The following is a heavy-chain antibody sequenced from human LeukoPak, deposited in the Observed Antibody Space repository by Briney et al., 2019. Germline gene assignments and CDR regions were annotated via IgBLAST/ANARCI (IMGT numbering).Heavy chain of an antibody. J-gene: IGHJ5*02. CDR2: IYPGDSDT. CDR3: ARHASLLWFGQQYTWFDP. Sequence: ESLKISCKGSGYSFTSYLIGLVRQMRRKGLELMGIIYPGDSDTRYSPSFPGQVTSSANTAISTAYLQSSSLKASDTAMYYCARHASLLWFGQQYTWFDPWGQGTLVTVSS. CDR1: GYSFTSYL. D-gene: IGHD3-10*01. V-gene: IGHV5-51*01.